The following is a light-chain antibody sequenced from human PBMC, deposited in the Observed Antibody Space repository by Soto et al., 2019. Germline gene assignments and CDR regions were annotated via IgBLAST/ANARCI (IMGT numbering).Light chain of an antibody. Sequence: QSPLTQPASVSGSPGQSITISYTGTSSDVGSNNLVSWYQQHPGKAPKLMIYEGDKRPSGVSNRFSASKSGNTASLTISGLHTEDEADYYCCSYASSRTYVFGTGTKVTVL. CDR1: SSDVGSNNL. CDR3: CSYASSRTYV. V-gene: IGLV2-23*01. CDR2: EGD. J-gene: IGLJ1*01.